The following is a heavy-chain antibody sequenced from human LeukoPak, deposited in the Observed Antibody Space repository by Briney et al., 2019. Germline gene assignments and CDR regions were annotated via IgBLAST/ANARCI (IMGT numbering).Heavy chain of an antibody. Sequence: AAVTVSSQSSVYTFTNYGISWVGQARGQGREWMGWISAYNGNTNYAQKLQGRVTMTTDTSTSTAYMELRSLRSDDTAVYYCARDSGIAARYFDYWGQGTVVTVSS. CDR3: ARDSGIAARYFDY. CDR2: ISAYNGNT. J-gene: IGHJ4*02. CDR1: VYTFTNYG. V-gene: IGHV1-18*01. D-gene: IGHD6-6*01.